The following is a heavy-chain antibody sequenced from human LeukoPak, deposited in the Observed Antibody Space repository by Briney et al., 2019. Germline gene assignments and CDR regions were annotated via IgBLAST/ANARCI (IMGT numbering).Heavy chain of an antibody. CDR1: GFTFSNYG. D-gene: IGHD2-15*01. CDR3: ARDPGFCSGGSCYPDY. V-gene: IGHV3-33*01. J-gene: IGHJ4*02. Sequence: GSLRLSCAASGFTFSNYGMHWVRQAPGKGLEWVALISFDGSQKYYADSVKGRFTISRDNSKSTVYLQMNSLRAEDTAVYYCARDPGFCSGGSCYPDYWGQGTLVTVSS. CDR2: ISFDGSQK.